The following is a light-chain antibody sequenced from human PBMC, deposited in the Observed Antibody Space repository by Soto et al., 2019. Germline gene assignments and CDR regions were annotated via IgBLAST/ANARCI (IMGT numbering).Light chain of an antibody. V-gene: IGLV2-14*03. Sequence: QCALTQPASVSDSPGQSITISCTRTSSHVGGSNFVSWYQQHPGKPPKLIIYDVANRPSGVSNRFSGSKSGSTASLIISRLQTEDEADYYCVSYTSSTTYVFGTGTKVTVL. J-gene: IGLJ1*01. CDR2: DVA. CDR1: SSHVGGSNF. CDR3: VSYTSSTTYV.